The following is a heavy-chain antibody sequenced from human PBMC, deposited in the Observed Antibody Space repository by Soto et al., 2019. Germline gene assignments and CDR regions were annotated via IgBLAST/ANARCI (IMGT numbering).Heavy chain of an antibody. Sequence: ASVKASCMVSGDTSTTYDSNWVRQATGHGLEGMGWIYPNSGNIRSPHRFRDGVTMTRHTAIRTAYMEVSSLRSDDTAFDYCARGRATGCYYLLDYWGQGTLVTVSS. CDR1: GDTSTTYD. CDR2: IYPNSGNI. D-gene: IGHD3-10*01. J-gene: IGHJ4*02. V-gene: IGHV1-8*01. CDR3: ARGRATGCYYLLDY.